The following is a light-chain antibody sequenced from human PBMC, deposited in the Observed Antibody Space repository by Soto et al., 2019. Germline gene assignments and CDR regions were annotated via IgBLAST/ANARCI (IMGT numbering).Light chain of an antibody. CDR3: QQYDNWPRPT. CDR2: GVS. Sequence: EIVMTQSPATLSVSPGDRATLSCRANQSVRSNLAWYQQRPGQAPRLLIYGVSTRAAGVPARFSGSGSGTEFTLIISSLQSEDFAVYYCQQYDNWPRPTFGQGTKLDIK. J-gene: IGKJ1*01. CDR1: QSVRSN. V-gene: IGKV3-15*01.